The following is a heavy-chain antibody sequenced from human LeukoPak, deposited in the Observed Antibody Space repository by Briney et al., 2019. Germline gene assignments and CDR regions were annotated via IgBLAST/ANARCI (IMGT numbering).Heavy chain of an antibody. CDR2: ISYDGSNK. CDR3: AKGFYGVTMVPERYYYGMDV. Sequence: GGSLRLSCAASGFTFRSYGMHWVRQAPGKGLEWVAVISYDGSNKYYADSVKGRFTISRDNSKNTLYLQMNSLRAEDKAVYYCAKGFYGVTMVPERYYYGMDVWGQGTTVTVS. V-gene: IGHV3-30*18. J-gene: IGHJ6*02. D-gene: IGHD3-10*01. CDR1: GFTFRSYG.